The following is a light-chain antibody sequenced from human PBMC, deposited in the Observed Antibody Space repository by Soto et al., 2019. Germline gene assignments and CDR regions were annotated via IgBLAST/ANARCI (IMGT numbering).Light chain of an antibody. Sequence: QSALTQPASVSGSPGQSITISCTGTSSDIGGYNYVSWYQQHPGTAPKVIIYDVSHRPSGFSNRFSGSKSGKTATLTISGLQAEDEADYYCRSYDSSNTAVVFGGGTKLTVL. V-gene: IGLV2-14*01. CDR2: DVS. CDR1: SSDIGGYNY. CDR3: RSYDSSNTAVV. J-gene: IGLJ2*01.